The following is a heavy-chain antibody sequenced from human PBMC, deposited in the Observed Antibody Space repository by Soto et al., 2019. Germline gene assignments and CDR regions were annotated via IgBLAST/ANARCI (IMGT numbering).Heavy chain of an antibody. Sequence: SETLSLTCTVSGGSISSYYWSWIRQPPGKGLEWIGYIYYSGSTNYNPSLKSRVTISVDTSKNQFSLKLSSVTAADMPVYYCARMSVVVAALDAFDIWGQGTMVSV. J-gene: IGHJ3*02. CDR2: IYYSGST. V-gene: IGHV4-59*01. CDR3: ARMSVVVAALDAFDI. CDR1: GGSISSYY. D-gene: IGHD2-15*01.